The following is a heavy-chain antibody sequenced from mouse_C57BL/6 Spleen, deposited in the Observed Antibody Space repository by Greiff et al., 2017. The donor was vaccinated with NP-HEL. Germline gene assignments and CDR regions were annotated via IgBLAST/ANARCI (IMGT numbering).Heavy chain of an antibody. J-gene: IGHJ3*01. CDR3: ARSNWDEGFAY. CDR1: GFTFTDYY. CDR2: IRNKANGYTT. D-gene: IGHD4-1*01. V-gene: IGHV7-3*01. Sequence: EVQLQQSGGGLVQPGGSLSLSCAASGFTFTDYYMSWVRQPPGKALEWLGFIRNKANGYTTEYSASVKGRFTISRDNSQSILYLQMNALRAEDSATYYCARSNWDEGFAYWGQGTLVTVSA.